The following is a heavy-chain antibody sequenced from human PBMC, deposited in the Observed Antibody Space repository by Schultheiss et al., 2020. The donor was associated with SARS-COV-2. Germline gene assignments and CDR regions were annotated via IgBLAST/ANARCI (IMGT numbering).Heavy chain of an antibody. Sequence: SQTLSLTCTVSGGSISSGDYYWSWIRQPPGKGLEWIGYIYYSGSTYYNPSLKSRVTISVDTSKNQFSLKLSSVTAADTAVYYCAREALTYYYDSSGYFRSWGQGTLVTVSS. CDR1: GGSISSGDYY. V-gene: IGHV4-30-4*01. J-gene: IGHJ4*02. CDR3: AREALTYYYDSSGYFRS. D-gene: IGHD3-22*01. CDR2: IYYSGST.